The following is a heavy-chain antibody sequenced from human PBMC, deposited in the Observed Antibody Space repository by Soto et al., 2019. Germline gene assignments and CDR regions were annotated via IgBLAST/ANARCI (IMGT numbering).Heavy chain of an antibody. CDR3: AKHLLAVAGYLLGMDF. D-gene: IGHD6-19*01. CDR1: GFTFSSYG. V-gene: IGHV3-30*18. CDR2: ISHDGSNK. Sequence: QVQLVESGGGGVQPGRSLRLSCAASGFTFSSYGMHWVRQAPGKGLEWVAVISHDGSNKYFADSVKGRFTISRDNSQNTMYLQMISLRAEDTAVDYCAKHLLAVAGYLLGMDFWGQGTTVTVSS. J-gene: IGHJ6*02.